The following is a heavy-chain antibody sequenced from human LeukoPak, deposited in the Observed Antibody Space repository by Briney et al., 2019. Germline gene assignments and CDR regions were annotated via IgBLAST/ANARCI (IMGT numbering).Heavy chain of an antibody. CDR2: IIPIFGTA. D-gene: IGHD1-1*01. J-gene: IGHJ4*02. CDR1: GGTFSSYA. CDR3: ARVVRNWNPNYFFDY. Sequence: SVNVSCKASGGTFSSYAISWVRQAPGQGFEWMGGIIPIFGTANYAQKFQGRVTITADESTSTAYMELSSLRSEDTAVYYCARVVRNWNPNYFFDYWGQGTLVTVSS. V-gene: IGHV1-69*13.